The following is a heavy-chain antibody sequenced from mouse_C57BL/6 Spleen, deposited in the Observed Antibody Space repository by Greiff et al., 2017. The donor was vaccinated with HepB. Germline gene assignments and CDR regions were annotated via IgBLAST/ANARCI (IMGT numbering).Heavy chain of an antibody. J-gene: IGHJ4*01. CDR1: GFTFSSYA. CDR3: ARETRDPYAMDY. CDR2: ISDGGSYT. D-gene: IGHD3-3*01. Sequence: EVMLVESGGGLVKPGGSLKLSCAASGFTFSSYAMSWVRQTPEKRLEWVATISDGGSYTYYPDNVKGRFTISRDNAKNNLYLQMSHLKSEDTAMYYCARETRDPYAMDYWGQGTSVTVSS. V-gene: IGHV5-4*01.